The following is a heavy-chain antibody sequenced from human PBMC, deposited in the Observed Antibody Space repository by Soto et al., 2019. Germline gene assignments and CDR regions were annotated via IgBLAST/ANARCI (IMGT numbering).Heavy chain of an antibody. CDR2: ISSSSSTI. V-gene: IGHV3-48*02. CDR1: GFTFSSYS. J-gene: IGHJ3*02. Sequence: GGSLRLSCAASGFTFSSYSMNWVRQAPGKGLEWVSYISSSSSTIYYADSVKGRFTISRDNAKNSLYLQMNSLRDEDTAVYYCARDQTYYYDSSGYSDAFDIWGQGTMVTVSS. D-gene: IGHD3-22*01. CDR3: ARDQTYYYDSSGYSDAFDI.